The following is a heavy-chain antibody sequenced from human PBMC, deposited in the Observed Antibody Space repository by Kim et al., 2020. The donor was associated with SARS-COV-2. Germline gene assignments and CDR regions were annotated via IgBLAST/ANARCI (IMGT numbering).Heavy chain of an antibody. CDR2: ISWNSGSI. CDR1: GFTFDDYA. CDR3: AKDRYSGYDLRSYGMDV. Sequence: GGSLRLSCAASGFTFDDYAMHWVRQAPGKGLEWVSGISWNSGSIGYADSVKGRFTISRDNAKNSLYLQINSLRAEDTAVYYCAKDRYSGYDLRSYGMDVWGQGTTVTVSS. V-gene: IGHV3-9*01. J-gene: IGHJ6*02. D-gene: IGHD5-12*01.